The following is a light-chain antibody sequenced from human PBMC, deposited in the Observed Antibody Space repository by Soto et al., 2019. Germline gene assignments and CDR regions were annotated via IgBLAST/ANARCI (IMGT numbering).Light chain of an antibody. J-gene: IGKJ5*01. CDR2: DAS. CDR3: QQRSNWLIT. Sequence: EIMMTQSPCTLSVSPWEGASLSVTASQSVSSYLAWYQQKPGQAPRLLIYDASKRATGIPARFSGSGFGADFTLTISSLEPEDFAVYYCQQRSNWLITFGQGTRLEI. CDR1: QSVSSY. V-gene: IGKV3-11*01.